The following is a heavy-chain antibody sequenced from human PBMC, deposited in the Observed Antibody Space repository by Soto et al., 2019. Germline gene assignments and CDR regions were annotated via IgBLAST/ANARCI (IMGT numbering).Heavy chain of an antibody. CDR3: ARDVDTAMVPGNWFDP. J-gene: IGHJ5*02. V-gene: IGHV1-69*13. CDR2: IIPIFGTA. CDR1: GGTFSSYA. Sequence: SVKVSCKASGGTFSSYAISWVRQAPGQGLEWMGGIIPIFGTANYAQKFQGRVTITADESTSTAYMELSSLRSEDTAVYYCARDVDTAMVPGNWFDPWGQGTLVTVSS. D-gene: IGHD5-18*01.